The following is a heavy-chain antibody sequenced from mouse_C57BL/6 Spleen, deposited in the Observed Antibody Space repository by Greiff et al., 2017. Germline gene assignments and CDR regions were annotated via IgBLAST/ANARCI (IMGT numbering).Heavy chain of an antibody. CDR2: IYPGSGST. CDR1: GYTFTSYW. CDR3: ARALTGYYAMDY. V-gene: IGHV1-55*01. J-gene: IGHJ4*01. Sequence: QVHVEQPGAELVKPGASVKMSCKASGYTFTSYWITWVKQRPGQGLEWIGDIYPGSGSTNYNEKFKSKATLTVDTSSSTAYMQLSSLTSEDSAVYYCARALTGYYAMDYWGQGTSVTVSS. D-gene: IGHD4-1*01.